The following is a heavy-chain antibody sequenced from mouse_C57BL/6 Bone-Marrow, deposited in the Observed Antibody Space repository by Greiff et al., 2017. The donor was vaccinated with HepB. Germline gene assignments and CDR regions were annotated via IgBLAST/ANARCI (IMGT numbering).Heavy chain of an antibody. D-gene: IGHD2-4*01. CDR3: ARGELRDYAMDY. CDR1: GYSITSGYY. V-gene: IGHV3-6*01. J-gene: IGHJ4*01. CDR2: ISYDGSN. Sequence: EVQLQESGPGLVKPSQSLSLTCSVTGYSITSGYYWNWIRQFPGNKLEWMGYISYDGSNNYNPSLKNRISITLDTSKNQFFLKLNSVTTEDTATYYCARGELRDYAMDYWGQGTSVTVSS.